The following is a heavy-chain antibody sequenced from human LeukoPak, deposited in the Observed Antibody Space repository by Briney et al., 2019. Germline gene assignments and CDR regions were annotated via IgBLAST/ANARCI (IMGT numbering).Heavy chain of an antibody. CDR2: MNPNSGNT. V-gene: IGHV1-8*01. D-gene: IGHD6-13*01. CDR3: ARGWRVAAAGSSLDY. CDR1: GYTFTSYD. Sequence: ASVKVSCKASGYTFTSYDINWVRQATGQGLEWTGWMNPNSGNTGYAQKFQGRVTMTRNTSISTAYMELSSLRSEDTAVYYCARGWRVAAAGSSLDYWGQGTLVTVSS. J-gene: IGHJ4*02.